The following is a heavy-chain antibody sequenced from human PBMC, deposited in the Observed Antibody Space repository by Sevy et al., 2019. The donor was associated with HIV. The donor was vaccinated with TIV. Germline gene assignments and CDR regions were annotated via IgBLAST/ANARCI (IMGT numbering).Heavy chain of an antibody. D-gene: IGHD1-26*01. Sequence: GGSLRLSCAASVFIFSNSWMHWVRQAPGKGLVWVSHVNSDGQMTRYADSVKGRFTISRDNAKDTLFLQMNSLRAEDTAVYYCARGSRGTFGNWGQGTLITVSS. V-gene: IGHV3-74*01. CDR1: VFIFSNSW. J-gene: IGHJ4*02. CDR3: ARGSRGTFGN. CDR2: VNSDGQMT.